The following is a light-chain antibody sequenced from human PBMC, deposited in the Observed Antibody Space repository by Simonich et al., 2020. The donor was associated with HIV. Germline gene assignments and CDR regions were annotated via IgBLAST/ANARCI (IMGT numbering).Light chain of an antibody. J-gene: IGKJ1*01. CDR3: QQRSNWPRT. CDR2: GAS. Sequence: EIVLTQSPGTLSLSPGERATLSCRASQSVSSNFLAWYQQKPGLAPRLLIYGASSRATGIPDRFSGSGSGTDFTLTISSLEPEDFAVYYCQQRSNWPRTFGQGTKVEIK. CDR1: QSVSSNF. V-gene: IGKV3D-20*02.